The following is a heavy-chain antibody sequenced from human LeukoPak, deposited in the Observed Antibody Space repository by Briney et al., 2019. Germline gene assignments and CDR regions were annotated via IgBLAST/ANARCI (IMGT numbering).Heavy chain of an antibody. CDR1: GGTFSSYA. Sequence: ASVTVSCMASGGTFSSYAISWVRQAPGQGREWMGGIIPIFGTANYAQKFQGRVTITTDESTSTAYMELSSLRSEDTAVYYCARSELSPGWFDPWGQGTLITVSS. V-gene: IGHV1-69*05. CDR3: ARSELSPGWFDP. D-gene: IGHD1-26*01. CDR2: IIPIFGTA. J-gene: IGHJ5*02.